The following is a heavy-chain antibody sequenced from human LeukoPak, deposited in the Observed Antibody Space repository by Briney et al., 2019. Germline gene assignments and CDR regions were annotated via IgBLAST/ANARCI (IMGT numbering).Heavy chain of an antibody. J-gene: IGHJ4*02. D-gene: IGHD3-10*01. CDR3: AKRETYYYGSGSYFLY. CDR1: GFTFSSYW. CDR2: IKQDGSEK. Sequence: GGSLRLSCAASGFTFSSYWMSWVRQAPGKGLEWVANIKQDGSEKYYVDSVKGRLTISRDNAKNSLYLQMNSLRAEDTAVYYCAKRETYYYGSGSYFLYWGQGTLVTVSS. V-gene: IGHV3-7*03.